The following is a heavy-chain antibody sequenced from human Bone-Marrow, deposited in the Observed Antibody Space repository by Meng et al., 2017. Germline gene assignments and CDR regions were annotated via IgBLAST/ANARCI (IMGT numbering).Heavy chain of an antibody. CDR2: IIPIFGTA. V-gene: IGHV1-69*05. CDR3: ARDEDISAAGKLFGDY. CDR1: GGTFSSYA. J-gene: IGHJ4*02. Sequence: SVKVSCKASGGTFSSYAISWVRQAPGQGLEWMGGIIPIFGTANYAQKFQGRVTITTDESTSTAYMELSRLRSEDTAVYYCARDEDISAAGKLFGDYWGQGTLVTVSS. D-gene: IGHD6-13*01.